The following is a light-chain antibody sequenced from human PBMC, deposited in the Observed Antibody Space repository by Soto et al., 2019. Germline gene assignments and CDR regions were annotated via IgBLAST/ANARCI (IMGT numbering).Light chain of an antibody. CDR2: GAS. J-gene: IGKJ1*01. V-gene: IGKV3-20*01. CDR1: QSVTTS. Sequence: EIVLTQSPDTLSLSPGEIATLSFRASQSVTTSLAWYQQKTGQPPRLLISGASRRATGIPDRFSGSGSGTDFTLTISRLEPEDFAVYHCHQYGGSPPTFGQGTKVDIK. CDR3: HQYGGSPPT.